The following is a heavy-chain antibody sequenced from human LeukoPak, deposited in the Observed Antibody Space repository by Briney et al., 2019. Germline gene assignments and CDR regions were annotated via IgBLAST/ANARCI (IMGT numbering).Heavy chain of an antibody. V-gene: IGHV3-23*01. J-gene: IGHJ4*02. Sequence: GGSLGLSCAASGFTFSSYAMSWVRQAPGKGLEWVSAITGLGTVDNAGSVRGRFTISRDNSKSTLFLQMDSLKPEDTATYYCARRRYESSGHFDYWGQGALVTVSS. D-gene: IGHD3-22*01. CDR2: ITGLGTV. CDR1: GFTFSSYA. CDR3: ARRRYESSGHFDY.